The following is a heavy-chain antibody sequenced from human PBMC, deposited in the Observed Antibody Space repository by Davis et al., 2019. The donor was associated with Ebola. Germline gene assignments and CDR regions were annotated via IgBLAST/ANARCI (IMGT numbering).Heavy chain of an antibody. J-gene: IGHJ4*02. V-gene: IGHV4-59*01. Sequence: SETLSLTCTVSGGSFSTYYWSWVRQPPGKGLEWVGYIYYSGTTHYNPSLRGRVTISVDTSKKHFSLKLGSVTAADTAVYYCARGTAFYYPTCYEYWGLGTLVTVSS. CDR2: IYYSGTT. D-gene: IGHD1-26*01. CDR3: ARGTAFYYPTCYEY. CDR1: GGSFSTYY.